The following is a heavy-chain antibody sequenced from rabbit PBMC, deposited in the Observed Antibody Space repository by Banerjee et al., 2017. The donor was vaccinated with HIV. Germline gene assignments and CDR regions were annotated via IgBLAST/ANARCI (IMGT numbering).Heavy chain of an antibody. J-gene: IGHJ4*01. CDR1: GFDLSSYYY. CDR2: IYAGSSGST. D-gene: IGHD4-1*01. Sequence: QEQLEESGGGLVTPGGTLTLTCTVSGFDLSSYYYMSWVRQAPGKGLEWIACIYAGSSGSTYYASWVNGRFTISSHNAQNTVFLQMTSLTAADTATYFCTRTTTILVAGVPKPYYFDLWGPGTLVTVS. V-gene: IGHV1S43*01. CDR3: TRTTTILVAGVPKPYYFDL.